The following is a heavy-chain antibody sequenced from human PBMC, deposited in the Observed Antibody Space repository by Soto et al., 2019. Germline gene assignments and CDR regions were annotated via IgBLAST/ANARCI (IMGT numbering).Heavy chain of an antibody. CDR1: GVSFSNYW. V-gene: IGHV5-51*01. Sequence: GEALKISCKGSGVSFSNYWIAWVRQMPGKGLEWMGIIHPGDSDSRYSPSFQGQVTITVDKSISTAYLQMNSLKTEDTAVYYCAMDTSGYNYYFDHWGQGTLVTVSS. D-gene: IGHD3-22*01. CDR3: AMDTSGYNYYFDH. J-gene: IGHJ4*02. CDR2: IHPGDSDS.